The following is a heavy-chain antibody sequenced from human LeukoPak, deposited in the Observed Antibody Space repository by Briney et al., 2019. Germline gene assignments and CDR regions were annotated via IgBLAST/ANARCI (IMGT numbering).Heavy chain of an antibody. D-gene: IGHD5-18*01. CDR2: INHSGST. V-gene: IGHV4-30-4*01. Sequence: SQTLSLTCTVSGGSISSGDYYWSWIRQPPGKGLEWIGEINHSGSTNYNPSLKSRVTISVDTSKNQFSLKLSSVTAADTAVYYCASRGYSYGYGYWGQGTLVTVSS. CDR1: GGSISSGDYY. CDR3: ASRGYSYGYGY. J-gene: IGHJ4*02.